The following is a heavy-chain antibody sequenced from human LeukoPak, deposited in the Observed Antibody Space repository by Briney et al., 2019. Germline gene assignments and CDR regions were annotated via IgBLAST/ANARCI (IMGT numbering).Heavy chain of an antibody. CDR2: ISYDGSNK. Sequence: PGGSLRLSCAASGFTFSSYGMRWVRQAPGKGLEWVAVISYDGSNKYYADSVKGRFTNSRDNSKNTLYLQMNSLRAEDTAVYYCAKDVDPFGSGSYVEGFDYWGQGTLVTVSS. CDR1: GFTFSSYG. D-gene: IGHD3-10*01. V-gene: IGHV3-30*18. CDR3: AKDVDPFGSGSYVEGFDY. J-gene: IGHJ4*02.